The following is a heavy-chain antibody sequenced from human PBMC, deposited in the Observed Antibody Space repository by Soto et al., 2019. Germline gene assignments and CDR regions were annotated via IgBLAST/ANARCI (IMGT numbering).Heavy chain of an antibody. D-gene: IGHD6-19*01. J-gene: IGHJ4*02. V-gene: IGHV1-46*01. CDR2: INPSGGST. CDR1: GYTFTNYF. CDR3: ARNMNSGFDY. Sequence: QVQLVQSGAEVKKPGASVKVSCKASGYTFTNYFVVWVRQAPGQGLEWVGVINPSGGSTSYAQKFQGSVTMTGDPSTSTVYMELSSLRSEDTAIYYCARNMNSGFDYWGQGTLITVSS.